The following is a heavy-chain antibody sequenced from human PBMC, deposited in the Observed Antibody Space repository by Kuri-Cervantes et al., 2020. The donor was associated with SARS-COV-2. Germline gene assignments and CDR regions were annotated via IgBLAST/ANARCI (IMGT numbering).Heavy chain of an antibody. CDR1: AFTFSSYG. CDR2: IKQDGSEK. CDR3: VRDGDHWNFGY. Sequence: GESLKISCAASAFTFSSYGMHWVRQAPGKGLEWVANIKQDGSEKYYVDSVKGRFTISRDNAKNMLFLQMNSLRAEDTAVYYCVRDGDHWNFGYWGQGTLVTVSS. J-gene: IGHJ4*02. D-gene: IGHD1-1*01. V-gene: IGHV3-7*01.